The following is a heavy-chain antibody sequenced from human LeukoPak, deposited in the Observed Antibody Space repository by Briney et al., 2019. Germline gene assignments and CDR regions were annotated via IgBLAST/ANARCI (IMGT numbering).Heavy chain of an antibody. CDR2: INPNSGGT. CDR3: ARVSVPAAIGFYYYYMDV. J-gene: IGHJ6*03. D-gene: IGHD2-2*01. V-gene: IGHV1-2*02. Sequence: ASVKVSCKASGYTFTGYYMHWVRQAPGQGLEWMGWINPNSGGTNYAQKFQGRVTMTRDTSISTAYMELSRLRSDDTAVYYCARVSVPAAIGFYYYYMDVWGKGTTVTVSS. CDR1: GYTFTGYY.